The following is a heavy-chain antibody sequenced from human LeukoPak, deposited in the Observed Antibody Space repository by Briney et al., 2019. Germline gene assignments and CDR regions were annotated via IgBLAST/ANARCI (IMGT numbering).Heavy chain of an antibody. CDR3: AREAAVTGGTGDAFDI. CDR1: GYSFTSYW. CDR2: IYPGDSDT. J-gene: IGHJ3*02. Sequence: GESLKISCQGSGYSFTSYWIGWVRQMPGKGLEWMGMIYPGDSDTRYSPSIQGQVTISADKSISTAYLQWSSLKASDTAMYYCAREAAVTGGTGDAFDIWGQGTMVTVSS. V-gene: IGHV5-51*01. D-gene: IGHD6-19*01.